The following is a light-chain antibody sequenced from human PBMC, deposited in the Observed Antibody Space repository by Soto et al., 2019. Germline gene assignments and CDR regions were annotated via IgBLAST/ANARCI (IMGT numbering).Light chain of an antibody. CDR2: EGS. J-gene: IGLJ2*01. V-gene: IGLV2-23*03. CDR1: SSDVGSHNL. Sequence: QSALTQLASVSGSPGQSITISCTGTSSDVGSHNLVSWYQQHPGKAPKLMIYEGSKRPSGVSNRFSGSKSGNTASLTISGLQAEDEADYYCCSYAGSDTFVVFGGGTKLTVL. CDR3: CSYAGSDTFVV.